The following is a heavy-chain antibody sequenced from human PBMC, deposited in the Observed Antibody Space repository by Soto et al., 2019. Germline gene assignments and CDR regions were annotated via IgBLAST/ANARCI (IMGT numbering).Heavy chain of an antibody. CDR2: INPNSGGT. Sequence: VASVKVSCKASGYTFTGYYMHWVRQAPGQGLEWMGWINPNSGGTNYAQKFQGRVTMTRDTSISTAYMELSRLRSDDTAVYYCARDLHGDYYFDYWGQGTLVTVSS. CDR3: ARDLHGDYYFDY. V-gene: IGHV1-2*02. D-gene: IGHD4-17*01. CDR1: GYTFTGYY. J-gene: IGHJ4*02.